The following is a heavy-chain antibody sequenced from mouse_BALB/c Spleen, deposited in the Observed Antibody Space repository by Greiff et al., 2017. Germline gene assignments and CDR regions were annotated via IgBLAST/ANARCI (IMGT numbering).Heavy chain of an antibody. V-gene: IGHV3-6*02. CDR1: GYSITSGYY. CDR2: ISYDGSN. CDR3: ARGNYRYDDAMDY. J-gene: IGHJ4*01. Sequence: EVKLMESGPGLVKPSQSLSLTCSVTGYSITSGYYWNWIRQFPGNKLEWMGYISYDGSNNYNPSLKNRISITRDTSKNQFFLKLNSVTTEDTATYYCARGNYRYDDAMDYWGQGTSVTVSS. D-gene: IGHD2-14*01.